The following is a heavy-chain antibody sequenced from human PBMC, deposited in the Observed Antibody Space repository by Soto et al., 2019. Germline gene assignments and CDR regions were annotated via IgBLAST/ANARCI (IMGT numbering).Heavy chain of an antibody. CDR3: AKERATTTALDY. D-gene: IGHD4-17*01. V-gene: IGHV3-23*01. CDR2: ITDNGGST. J-gene: IGHJ4*02. CDR1: GFTFSRDG. Sequence: GGSLRLSCAASGFTFSRDGMSWVRQAPGKGLEWVSLITDNGGSTYNAASVKGRFTISRYNTHTTLFLQMTSLKAEDTAVYYCAKERATTTALDYWGQGALVTVSS.